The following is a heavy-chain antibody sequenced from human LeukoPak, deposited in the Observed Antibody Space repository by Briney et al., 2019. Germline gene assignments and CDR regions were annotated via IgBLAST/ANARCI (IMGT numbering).Heavy chain of an antibody. CDR1: GGSFGGYY. CDR3: ARGGWELQYYFDY. V-gene: IGHV4-34*01. J-gene: IGHJ4*02. CDR2: INHSGST. Sequence: SSETLSLTCAVYGGSFGGYYWSWIRQPPGKGLEWIGEINHSGSTNYNPSLKSRVTISVDTSKNQFSLKLSSVTAADTAVYYCARGGWELQYYFDYWGQGTLVTVSS. D-gene: IGHD1-26*01.